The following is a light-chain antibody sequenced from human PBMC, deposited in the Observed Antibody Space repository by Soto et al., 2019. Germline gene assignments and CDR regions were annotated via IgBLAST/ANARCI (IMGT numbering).Light chain of an antibody. Sequence: DIPMTQSPSSLSASVGDRVTITCRASQGIRNYLAWYQQKPGKVPKLLIYAASTLHSGVPSRFSGSGSGTDFTLTISSLQPEDVATYYCQKYNSVPLTFGGGTKVEFK. CDR1: QGIRNY. V-gene: IGKV1-27*01. CDR2: AAS. J-gene: IGKJ4*01. CDR3: QKYNSVPLT.